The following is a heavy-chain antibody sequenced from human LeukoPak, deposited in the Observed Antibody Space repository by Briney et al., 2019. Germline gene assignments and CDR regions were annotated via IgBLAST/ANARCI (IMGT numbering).Heavy chain of an antibody. CDR1: GGSISTYY. CDR3: ARRHRDCSGDSCFLLDY. CDR2: ISYIGST. D-gene: IGHD2-15*01. Sequence: SETLSLTCTVSGGSISTYYWSWIRQPPGKGLEWIGYISYIGSTKYNPSLKSRVTMSVDKSKNQFSLKLGSVTAADTAMYYCARRHRDCSGDSCFLLDYWGQGTLVTVSS. J-gene: IGHJ4*02. V-gene: IGHV4-59*08.